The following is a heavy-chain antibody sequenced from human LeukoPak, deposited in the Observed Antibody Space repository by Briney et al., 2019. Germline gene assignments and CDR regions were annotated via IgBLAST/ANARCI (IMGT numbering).Heavy chain of an antibody. Sequence: GASVKASCKASGYTFTSYDINWVRQATGQGLEWMGWMNPNSGNTGYAQKFQGRVTMTRNTSISTAYMELSSPRSEDTAVYYCARGYYYDSSGYYYEYYFDYWGQGTLVTVSS. CDR3: ARGYYYDSSGYYYEYYFDY. CDR2: MNPNSGNT. V-gene: IGHV1-8*01. J-gene: IGHJ4*02. D-gene: IGHD3-22*01. CDR1: GYTFTSYD.